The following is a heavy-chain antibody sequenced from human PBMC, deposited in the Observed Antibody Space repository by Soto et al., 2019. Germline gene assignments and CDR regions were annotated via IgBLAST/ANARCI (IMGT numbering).Heavy chain of an antibody. CDR3: ARSIVVVTALDY. CDR2: INAGNGNT. D-gene: IGHD2-21*02. V-gene: IGHV1-3*01. Sequence: ASVKVSCKTSGYTFTKYGITWVRQAPGQRLEWMGWINAGNGNTKYSQKFQGRVTITRDTSASTAYMELSSLRSEDTAVYYCARSIVVVTALDYWGQGTLVTVSS. CDR1: GYTFTKYG. J-gene: IGHJ4*02.